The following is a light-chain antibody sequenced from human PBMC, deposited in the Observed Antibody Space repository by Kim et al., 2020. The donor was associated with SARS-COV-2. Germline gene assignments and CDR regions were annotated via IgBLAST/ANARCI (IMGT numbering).Light chain of an antibody. CDR2: ATS. J-gene: IGKJ4*01. CDR3: QQADNFPPT. V-gene: IGKV1D-12*01. CDR1: PGSDYF. Sequence: ASVRDRVTITCRARPGSDYFLAWYQQKPGSAPKLLIYATSPLHTGVPSRFSGSGSGTDFTLTISSLQPEDFATYYCQQADNFPPTFGGGTKVDIK.